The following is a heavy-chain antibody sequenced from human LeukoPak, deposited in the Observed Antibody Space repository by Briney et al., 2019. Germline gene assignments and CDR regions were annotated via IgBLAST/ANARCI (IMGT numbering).Heavy chain of an antibody. D-gene: IGHD3-10*01. CDR3: ARDPPSMVRGVEGDY. J-gene: IGHJ4*02. CDR1: GYTFTGYY. Sequence: ASVKVSCKASGYTFTGYYMHWVRQAPGQGLEWMGRINPNSGGTNYAQKFQGRVTMTRDTSISTAYMELSRLRSDDTAVYYCARDPPSMVRGVEGDYWGQGTLVTVSS. V-gene: IGHV1-2*06. CDR2: INPNSGGT.